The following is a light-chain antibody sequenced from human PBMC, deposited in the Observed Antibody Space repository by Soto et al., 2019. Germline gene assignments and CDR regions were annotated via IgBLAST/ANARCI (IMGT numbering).Light chain of an antibody. CDR2: HSS. J-gene: IGKJ1*01. CDR1: QSISNW. CDR3: HKYIRYS. V-gene: IGKV1-5*01. Sequence: DIQMTQSPSTLPASVGDRVTITCRASQSISNWLAWYHQKPGTAPKLLIYHSSTLESGVPSRFSGSGSGTEFTITIRRLQDDASDSYYRHKYIRYSFGQGTKVDIK.